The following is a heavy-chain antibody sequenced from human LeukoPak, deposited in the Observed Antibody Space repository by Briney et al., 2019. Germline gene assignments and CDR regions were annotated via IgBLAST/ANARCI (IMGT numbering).Heavy chain of an antibody. Sequence: SQTLSLTCAISGDSVSSNSAAWNWIRQSPSRGLEWLGRTYYRSKWYNDYAVSVKSRITINPDTSKNQFSLQLNSVTPEDTAAYYCARALVAYCGGDCYSDYFDYWGQGTLVTVSS. V-gene: IGHV6-1*01. D-gene: IGHD2-21*01. CDR3: ARALVAYCGGDCYSDYFDY. J-gene: IGHJ4*02. CDR2: TYYRSKWYN. CDR1: GDSVSSNSAA.